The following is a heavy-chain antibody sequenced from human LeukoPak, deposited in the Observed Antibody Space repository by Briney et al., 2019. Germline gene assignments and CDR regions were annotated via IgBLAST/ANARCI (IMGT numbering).Heavy chain of an antibody. D-gene: IGHD3-10*01. Sequence: GASVKVSCKASGYTFTSYYMHWVRQAPGQGLEWMGWINPNSGGTNYAQKFQGRVTMTRDTSISTAYMELSRLRSDDTAVYYCARSDGDGSGSYGDIYADYWGQGTLVTVSS. CDR2: INPNSGGT. CDR3: ARSDGDGSGSYGDIYADY. J-gene: IGHJ4*02. CDR1: GYTFTSYY. V-gene: IGHV1-2*02.